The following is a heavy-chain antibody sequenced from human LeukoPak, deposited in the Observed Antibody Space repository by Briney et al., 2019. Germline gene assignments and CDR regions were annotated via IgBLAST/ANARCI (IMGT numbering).Heavy chain of an antibody. Sequence: GGSLRLSCAASGFSFSDYYMSWIRQAPGKGLEWVSYISSSSSNTNYVDSVKGRFTIPRDNAKNSLYLQMNSLRAEDTAVYYCARGGDYGDVTDYWGQGTLVTVSS. D-gene: IGHD4-17*01. CDR1: GFSFSDYY. CDR3: ARGGDYGDVTDY. CDR2: ISSSSSNT. J-gene: IGHJ4*02. V-gene: IGHV3-11*05.